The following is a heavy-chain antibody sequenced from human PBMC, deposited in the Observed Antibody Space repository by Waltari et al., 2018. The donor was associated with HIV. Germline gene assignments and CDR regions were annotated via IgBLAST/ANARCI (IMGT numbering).Heavy chain of an antibody. CDR3: ARGSARLWDFDY. Sequence: EVQLVESGGGLVQHGVSVRLSCAASGFNLSRYRMNWVRQAPGKGLEWISYISSSSSTIYYADSVKGRFTVSRDNAKNSLYLQMNSLRDEDTAVYYCARGSARLWDFDYWGQGTLVTVSS. CDR1: GFNLSRYR. D-gene: IGHD7-27*01. J-gene: IGHJ4*02. V-gene: IGHV3-48*02. CDR2: ISSSSSTI.